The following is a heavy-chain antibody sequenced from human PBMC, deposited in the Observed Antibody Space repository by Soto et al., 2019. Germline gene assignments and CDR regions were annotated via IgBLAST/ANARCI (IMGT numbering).Heavy chain of an antibody. J-gene: IGHJ4*02. V-gene: IGHV4-30-4*01. D-gene: IGHD6-13*01. Sequence: PSETLSLTCTVSGGSISSGDYCWSWIRQPPGKGLELIGYIYYSGSTYYNPSLKSRVTISVDTSKNQFSLKLSSVTAADTAVYYCARRDSRSFYDYWGQGTLVTVSS. CDR3: ARRDSRSFYDY. CDR1: GGSISSGDYC. CDR2: IYYSGST.